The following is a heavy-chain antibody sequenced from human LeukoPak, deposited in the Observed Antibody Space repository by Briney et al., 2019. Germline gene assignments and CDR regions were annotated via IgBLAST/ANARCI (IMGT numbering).Heavy chain of an antibody. Sequence: GESLKISCQGSGYRFTRYWIGWVRQMPGKGLEWMGIIYPGDSDTRYSPSFQGQVTISADKSISTAYLQWSSLKASDTAMDYCARPYCSGGSCYPINYFDYWGQGTLVTVSS. CDR2: IYPGDSDT. CDR3: ARPYCSGGSCYPINYFDY. J-gene: IGHJ4*02. D-gene: IGHD2-15*01. CDR1: GYRFTRYW. V-gene: IGHV5-51*01.